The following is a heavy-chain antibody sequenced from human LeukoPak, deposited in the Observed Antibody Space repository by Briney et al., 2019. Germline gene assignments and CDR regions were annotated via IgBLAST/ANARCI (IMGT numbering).Heavy chain of an antibody. V-gene: IGHV4-4*09. Sequence: SETLSLTCNVSGASMSSNYWSWIRQPPGKGLEWIDYIYHSGNTNYSPSLESRVTMSVDESKNQFSLRVHFVSAADTAVYYCASTRRAAVAGRFDSWGQGTLVTVSS. CDR2: IYHSGNT. CDR1: GASMSSNY. D-gene: IGHD6-19*01. CDR3: ASTRRAAVAGRFDS. J-gene: IGHJ4*02.